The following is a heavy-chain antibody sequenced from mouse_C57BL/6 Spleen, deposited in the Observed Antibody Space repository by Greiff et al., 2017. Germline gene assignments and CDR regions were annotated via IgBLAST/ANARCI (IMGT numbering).Heavy chain of an antibody. V-gene: IGHV1-64*01. CDR2: IHPNSGST. J-gene: IGHJ3*01. CDR1: GYTFTSYW. CDR3: ARGEDYYGRRFAY. D-gene: IGHD1-1*01. Sequence: QVQLQQPGAELVKPGASVKLSCKASGYTFTSYWMHWVKQRPGQGLEWIGMIHPNSGSTNYNEKFKSKATLTVDKSSSTAYMQLSSLTSEDSAVYYCARGEDYYGRRFAYWGQGTLVTVSA.